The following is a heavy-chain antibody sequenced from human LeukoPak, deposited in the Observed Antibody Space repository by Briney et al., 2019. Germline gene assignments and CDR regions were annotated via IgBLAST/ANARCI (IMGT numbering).Heavy chain of an antibody. Sequence: GGSLRLSCAASGFTFSSYEMNWVRQAPGKGLEWVSYISSSGSTIYYADSVKGRFTISRDNAKNSLYLQMNSLRAEDTAVYYCARGSHYYDSSGYYWFDPWGQGTLVTVSS. CDR3: ARGSHYYDSSGYYWFDP. J-gene: IGHJ5*02. CDR1: GFTFSSYE. D-gene: IGHD3-22*01. V-gene: IGHV3-48*03. CDR2: ISSSGSTI.